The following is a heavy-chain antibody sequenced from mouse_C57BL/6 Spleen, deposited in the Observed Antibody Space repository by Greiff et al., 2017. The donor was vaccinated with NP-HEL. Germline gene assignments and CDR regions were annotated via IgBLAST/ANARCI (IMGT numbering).Heavy chain of an antibody. J-gene: IGHJ4*01. CDR2: ISSGGSYT. D-gene: IGHD3-1*01. V-gene: IGHV5-6*01. Sequence: EVQVVESGGDLVKPGGSLKLSCAASGFTFSSYGMSWVRQTPDKRLEWVATISSGGSYTYYPDSVKGRFTISRDNAKNTLYLQMSSLKSEDTAMYYCARPGYAAMDYWGQGTSVTVSS. CDR1: GFTFSSYG. CDR3: ARPGYAAMDY.